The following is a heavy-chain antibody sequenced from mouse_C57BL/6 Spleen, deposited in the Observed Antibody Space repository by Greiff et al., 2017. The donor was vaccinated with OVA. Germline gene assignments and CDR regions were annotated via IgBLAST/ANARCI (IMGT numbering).Heavy chain of an antibody. D-gene: IGHD1-1*01. CDR1: GYTFTSYW. CDR2: IYPSDSET. J-gene: IGHJ2*01. Sequence: VQLQQSGAELVRPGSSVKLSCKASGYTFTSYWMDWVKQRPGQGLEWIGNIYPSDSETHYNQKFKDKATLTVDKSSSTAYMQLSSLTSEDSAVYYCAREDYGSSYFDYWGQGTTLTVSS. V-gene: IGHV1-61*01. CDR3: AREDYGSSYFDY.